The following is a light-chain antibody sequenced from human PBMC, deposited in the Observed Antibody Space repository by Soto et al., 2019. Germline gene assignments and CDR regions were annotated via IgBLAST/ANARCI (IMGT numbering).Light chain of an antibody. CDR2: GAT. Sequence: EIVLTQSPGTLSLSPGERATLSCRASHSVTSDYLAWYQQKPGQAPRLLIYGATKRATGIPDRFSGSGSGTDFTLTISCLQSEDFATYYCQQYYSFPITFGQGTRLEIK. V-gene: IGKV3-20*01. CDR1: HSVTSDY. CDR3: QQYYSFPIT. J-gene: IGKJ5*01.